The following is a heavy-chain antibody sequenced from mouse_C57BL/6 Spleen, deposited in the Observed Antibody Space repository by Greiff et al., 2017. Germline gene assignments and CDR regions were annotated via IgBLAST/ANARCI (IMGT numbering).Heavy chain of an antibody. CDR1: GYAFSSYW. CDR3: AGIYYGNLWFAY. V-gene: IGHV1-80*01. J-gene: IGHJ3*01. Sequence: VQLQESGAELVKPGASVKISCKASGYAFSSYWMNWVKQRPGKGLEWIGQIYPGDGDTNYNGKFKGKATLTADKSSSTAYMQLSSLTSEDSAVYFCAGIYYGNLWFAYWGQGTLVTVSA. CDR2: IYPGDGDT. D-gene: IGHD2-1*01.